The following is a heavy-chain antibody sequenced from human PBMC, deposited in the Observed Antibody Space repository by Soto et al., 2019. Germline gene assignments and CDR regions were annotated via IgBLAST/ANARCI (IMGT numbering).Heavy chain of an antibody. J-gene: IGHJ4*02. CDR3: ARGGYNWNDVTDY. CDR2: IIPIFGTA. V-gene: IGHV1-69*13. D-gene: IGHD1-20*01. CDR1: GGTFSSYA. Sequence: ASVKVSCKASGGTFSSYAISWVRQAPGQGLEWMGGIIPIFGTANYAQKFQGRVTITADESTSTAYMELSSLRSEDTAVYYCARGGYNWNDVTDYWGQGTLVTVSS.